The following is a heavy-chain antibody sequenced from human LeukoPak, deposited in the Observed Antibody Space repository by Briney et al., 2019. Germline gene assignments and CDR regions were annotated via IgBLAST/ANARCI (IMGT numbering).Heavy chain of an antibody. CDR2: IYYSGST. J-gene: IGHJ4*02. Sequence: SETLSLTCSVSGGSITGYYWSWIRQPPGRGLEWIGYIYYSGSTNYNPSLKSRITISVDTSKNQFSLKLSSVTAADTAMYYCARALGGDVTYDYWGQGTLVTVSS. CDR3: ARALGGDVTYDY. CDR1: GGSITGYY. V-gene: IGHV4-59*01. D-gene: IGHD3-16*01.